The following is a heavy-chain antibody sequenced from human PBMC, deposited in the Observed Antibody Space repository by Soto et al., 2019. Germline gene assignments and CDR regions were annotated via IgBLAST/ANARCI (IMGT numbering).Heavy chain of an antibody. Sequence: GGSLRLACAASGFTLGSYAMGWVRQAPGKGLEWVSAIGSRGSTFYADSVKGRFTISRDNSKNTLYLQMNSLRAEDTDLYYCAKENTGWYSNWGQGTLVTVSS. CDR2: IGSRGST. J-gene: IGHJ4*02. CDR1: GFTLGSYA. CDR3: AKENTGWYSN. V-gene: IGHV3-23*01. D-gene: IGHD6-19*01.